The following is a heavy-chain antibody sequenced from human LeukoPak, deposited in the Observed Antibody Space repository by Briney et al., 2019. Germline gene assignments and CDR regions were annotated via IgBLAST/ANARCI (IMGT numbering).Heavy chain of an antibody. CDR1: GFTFSSYA. CDR3: AKGLVVPAALDY. V-gene: IGHV3-64*01. CDR2: ISSNGGST. J-gene: IGHJ4*02. Sequence: PGGSLRLSCAASGFTFSSYAMHWVRQAPGKGLEYVSAISSNGGSTYYANSVKGRFTISRDNSKNTLYLQMGSLRAEDMAVYYCAKGLVVPAALDYWGQGTLVTVSS. D-gene: IGHD2-2*01.